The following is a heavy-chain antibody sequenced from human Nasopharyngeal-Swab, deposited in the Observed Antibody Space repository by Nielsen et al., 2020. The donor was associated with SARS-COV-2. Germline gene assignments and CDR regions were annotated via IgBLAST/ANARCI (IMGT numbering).Heavy chain of an antibody. Sequence: SVKVSCKASGGTFSSYAINWVRQAPGQGFEWMGGIIPIFGTANYAQKFQGRVTITADESTSTAYMELSSLRSEDTAVYYCARDGDRRERWLQFLDYWGQGTLVTVSS. CDR1: GGTFSSYA. D-gene: IGHD5-24*01. V-gene: IGHV1-69*13. J-gene: IGHJ4*02. CDR3: ARDGDRRERWLQFLDY. CDR2: IIPIFGTA.